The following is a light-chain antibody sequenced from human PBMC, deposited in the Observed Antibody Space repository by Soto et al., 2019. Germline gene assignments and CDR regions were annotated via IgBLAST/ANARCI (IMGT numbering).Light chain of an antibody. J-gene: IGKJ1*01. Sequence: EIVLTQSPGTLSLSPGERATLSCRASQSVSSSYLAWYQHKPGRAPRLLIDGTSSRATGIPDRFSGSGSGTDFTLTIRRLEPEDLAVYYCQQYGSLVTFGQGTKVEI. CDR3: QQYGSLVT. CDR1: QSVSSSY. V-gene: IGKV3-20*01. CDR2: GTS.